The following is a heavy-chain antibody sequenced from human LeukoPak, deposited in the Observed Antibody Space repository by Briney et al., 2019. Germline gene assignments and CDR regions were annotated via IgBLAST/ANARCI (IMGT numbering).Heavy chain of an antibody. D-gene: IGHD3-22*01. J-gene: IGHJ4*02. Sequence: SETLSLTCTVSGGSISSSSYYWGWIRQPPGKGLEWIGSIYYSGSTYYNPSLKSRVTISVDTSNNQFSLKLSSVTAADTAVYYCARVPPQYDSSGYYYGGGYYFDYWGQGTLVTVSS. CDR3: ARVPPQYDSSGYYYGGGYYFDY. CDR1: GGSISSSSYY. CDR2: IYYSGST. V-gene: IGHV4-39*07.